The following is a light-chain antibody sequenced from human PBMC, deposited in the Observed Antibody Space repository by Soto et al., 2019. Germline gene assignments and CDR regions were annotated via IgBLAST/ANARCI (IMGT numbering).Light chain of an antibody. CDR1: QSLLHSNGFNY. CDR2: MAS. Sequence: ESVVTQSPLSLPVILGGSASISCRSSQSLLHSNGFNYLDWYLQRPGQSPQLLIYMASSRASGVPDRFSGSGSGTDFTLTITRVEAEDVGIFYCMQAVQTPWSFGQGTRVEIK. J-gene: IGKJ1*01. V-gene: IGKV2-28*01. CDR3: MQAVQTPWS.